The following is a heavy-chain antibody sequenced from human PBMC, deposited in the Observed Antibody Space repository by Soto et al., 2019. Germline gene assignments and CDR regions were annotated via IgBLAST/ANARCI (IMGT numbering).Heavy chain of an antibody. Sequence: GSGPTLVNPTQTLTLTCTFSGFSLSTSGVGVGWIRQPPGKALEWLALIYWNDDKRYSPSLKSRLTITKDTSKNQVVLTMTNMDPVDTATYYCAHLPYVLRYSRVRKGSHWFDPWGQGTLVTVSS. D-gene: IGHD3-9*01. CDR1: GFSLSTSGVG. CDR2: IYWNDDK. J-gene: IGHJ5*02. V-gene: IGHV2-5*01. CDR3: AHLPYVLRYSRVRKGSHWFDP.